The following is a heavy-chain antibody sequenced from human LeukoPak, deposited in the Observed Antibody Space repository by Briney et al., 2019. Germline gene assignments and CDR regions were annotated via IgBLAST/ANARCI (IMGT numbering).Heavy chain of an antibody. V-gene: IGHV3-21*01. Sequence: GGSLRLSCAASGFTFSSYGMSWVRQAPGKGLEWVSSISSSSSYIYYADSVKGRFTISRDNAKNSLHLQMNSLTAEDTAVYYCARGSTYYYDSSGYSSWGQGTLVTVSS. CDR3: ARGSTYYYDSSGYSS. CDR1: GFTFSSYG. J-gene: IGHJ5*02. CDR2: ISSSSSYI. D-gene: IGHD3-22*01.